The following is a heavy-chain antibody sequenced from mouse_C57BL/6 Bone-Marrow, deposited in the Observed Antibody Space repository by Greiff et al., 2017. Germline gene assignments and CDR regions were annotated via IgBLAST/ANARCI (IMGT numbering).Heavy chain of an antibody. CDR2: ILPGSGST. D-gene: IGHD4-1*01. CDR1: GYTFTGYW. CDR3: TRTGTWNYYAMDY. Sequence: VKLQESGAELMKPGASVKLSCTATGYTFTGYWIAWVKQRPGHGLEWIGEILPGSGSTNYIEKFKGRATFTADTSSNTDYKKRSSLTTEDSTIYYCTRTGTWNYYAMDYWGQGTSVTVSS. V-gene: IGHV1-9*01. J-gene: IGHJ4*01.